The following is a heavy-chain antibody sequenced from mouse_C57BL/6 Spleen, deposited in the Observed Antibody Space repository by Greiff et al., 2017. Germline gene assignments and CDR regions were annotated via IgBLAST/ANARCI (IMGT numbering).Heavy chain of an antibody. CDR3: ARKRYYGSSSWYFDV. V-gene: IGHV1-50*01. CDR2: LDPSDSYT. J-gene: IGHJ1*03. D-gene: IGHD1-1*01. Sequence: QVQLQQSGAELVKPGASVKLSCKASGYTFTSYWMQWVKQRPGQGLEWIGELDPSDSYTNYNQKLKGKATLTVDTSSSTAYMQLSSLTSEDSAVYYCARKRYYGSSSWYFDVGGTGTTVTVSS. CDR1: GYTFTSYW.